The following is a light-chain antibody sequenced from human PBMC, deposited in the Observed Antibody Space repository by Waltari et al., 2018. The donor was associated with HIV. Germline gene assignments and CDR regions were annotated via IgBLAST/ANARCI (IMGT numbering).Light chain of an antibody. J-gene: IGKJ1*01. CDR1: QSVSSSY. CDR2: CAS. CDR3: QQYGSSPWT. Sequence: SSRARQSVSSSYLAWYQQKPGQAPKLLIYCASSRATGIPDRFSGSGSGTDFTLTISRLEPEDFAVYYCQQYGSSPWTFGQGTKVEIK. V-gene: IGKV3-20*01.